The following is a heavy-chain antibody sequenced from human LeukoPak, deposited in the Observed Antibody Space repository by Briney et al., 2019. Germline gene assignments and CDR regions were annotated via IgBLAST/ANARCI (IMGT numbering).Heavy chain of an antibody. CDR2: INTDGSSA. Sequence: PGGSLGLFCAAPGFTFTTYWMHWVRQAPGKGLVWVSRINTDGSSASYADSVKGRFTISRDTAKNTLYLQMNSLRAEDTAVYYCARGDYAFDIWGQGTMVTVSS. V-gene: IGHV3-74*01. CDR1: GFTFTTYW. CDR3: ARGDYAFDI. D-gene: IGHD2-21*01. J-gene: IGHJ3*02.